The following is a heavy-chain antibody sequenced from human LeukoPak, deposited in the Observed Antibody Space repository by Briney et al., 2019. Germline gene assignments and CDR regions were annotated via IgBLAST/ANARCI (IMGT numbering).Heavy chain of an antibody. CDR2: ISYDGSKK. J-gene: IGHJ4*02. CDR3: ARGSLYGEGDY. Sequence: PGGSLRLSCAASGFTFSSYAMHWVRQAPGKGLEWVAVISYDGSKKYYADSVKGRFTISRDNSKNTLYLQMNSLRAEDTAVYYCARGSLYGEGDYWGQGTLVTVSS. V-gene: IGHV3-30-3*01. D-gene: IGHD4-17*01. CDR1: GFTFSSYA.